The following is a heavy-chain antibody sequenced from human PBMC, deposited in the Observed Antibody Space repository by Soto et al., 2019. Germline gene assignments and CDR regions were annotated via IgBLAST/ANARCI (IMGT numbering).Heavy chain of an antibody. CDR3: AKDKTGKTSFDY. J-gene: IGHJ4*02. CDR2: ISERGDTT. CDR1: GFTISRNA. D-gene: IGHD1-1*01. V-gene: IGHV3-23*01. Sequence: GSLRLSCAASGFTISRNAMYWVRQAPGKGLERVSGISERGDTTHYADSVKGRFTISRDTSKNTLYLQLNTLRADDTAVYYCAKDKTGKTSFDYWGQGTLVTVSS.